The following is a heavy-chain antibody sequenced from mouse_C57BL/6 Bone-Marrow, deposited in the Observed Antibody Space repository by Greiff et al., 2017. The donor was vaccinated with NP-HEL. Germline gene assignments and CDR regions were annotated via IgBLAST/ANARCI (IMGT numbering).Heavy chain of an antibody. CDR1: GYTFTSYG. V-gene: IGHV1-81*01. D-gene: IGHD1-1*01. J-gene: IGHJ2*01. CDR3: ARSSTVVATDYFDY. CDR2: IYPRSGNT. Sequence: VQLQESGAELARPGASVTLSCKASGYTFTSYGISWVKQRTGQGLEWIGEIYPRSGNTYYNEKFKGKATLTADKSSSTAYMELRSLTSEDSAVYFCARSSTVVATDYFDYWGQGTTLTVSS.